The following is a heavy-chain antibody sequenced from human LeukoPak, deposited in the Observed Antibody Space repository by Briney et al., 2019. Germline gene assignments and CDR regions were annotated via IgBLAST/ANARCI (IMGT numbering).Heavy chain of an antibody. Sequence: SETLSLTCAVYGGSFSGYYWSWIRQPPGKGLEWIGEINHSGSTNYNPSLKSRVTISVDTSKNQFSLKLSSVTAADTAVYYCAGGRGNGMNYYYYYMDVWGKGTTVTVSS. CDR3: AGGRGNGMNYYYYYMDV. CDR2: INHSGST. J-gene: IGHJ6*03. CDR1: GGSFSGYY. V-gene: IGHV4-34*01. D-gene: IGHD1-1*01.